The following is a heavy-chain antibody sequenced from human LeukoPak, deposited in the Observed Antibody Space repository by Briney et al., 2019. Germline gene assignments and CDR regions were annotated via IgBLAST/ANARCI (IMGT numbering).Heavy chain of an antibody. Sequence: SETLSLTCAVYGGSFSGYYWSWIRQPPGKGLEWIGEINHSGSTSYNPSLKSRVTISVDTSKNQFSLKLSSVTAADTAVYYCARSPVRVRLHAFDIWGQGTMVTVSS. CDR2: INHSGST. J-gene: IGHJ3*02. V-gene: IGHV4-34*01. CDR1: GGSFSGYY. CDR3: ARSPVRVRLHAFDI. D-gene: IGHD3-10*01.